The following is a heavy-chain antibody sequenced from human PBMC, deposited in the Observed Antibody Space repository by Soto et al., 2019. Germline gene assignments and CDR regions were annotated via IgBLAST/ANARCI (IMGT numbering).Heavy chain of an antibody. CDR1: GFTFSSYA. CDR2: ISGSGGST. V-gene: IGHV3-23*01. Sequence: GGSLRLSCAASGFTFSSYAMSWVRQAPGKGLEWVSAISGSGGSTYYADSVKGRFTISRDNSKNTLYLQMNSLRAEDTAVYYCAKDPLYGSGSYYFDYWGQGTLVTVSS. J-gene: IGHJ4*02. CDR3: AKDPLYGSGSYYFDY. D-gene: IGHD3-10*01.